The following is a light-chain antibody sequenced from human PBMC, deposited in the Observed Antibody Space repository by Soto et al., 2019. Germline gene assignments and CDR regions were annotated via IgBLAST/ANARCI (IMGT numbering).Light chain of an antibody. J-gene: IGLJ1*01. CDR2: EGS. CDR1: SSDVGNYNL. V-gene: IGLV2-23*01. CDR3: CSYAGSGTYV. Sequence: QSVLTQPASVSGSPGQSITISCTGSSSDVGNYNLVSWYQQHPGKAPKVMIYEGSRRPSGVSNHFSGSKSGNTASLTISGLQAEDEADYYCCSYAGSGTYVFGTGTKVTVL.